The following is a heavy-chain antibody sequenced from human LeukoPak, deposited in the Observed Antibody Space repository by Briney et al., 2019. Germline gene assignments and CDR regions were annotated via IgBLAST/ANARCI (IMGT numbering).Heavy chain of an antibody. CDR3: AREKRDSSGYHRGPRGY. CDR1: GFTFSDYY. D-gene: IGHD3-22*01. Sequence: GGSLRLSCAASGFTFSDYYMSWIRQAPGKGLEWVSYISSSGSTIYYADSVKGRFTISRDNAKNSLYLQMNSLRAEDTAVYYCAREKRDSSGYHRGPRGYWGQGTLVTVSS. CDR2: ISSSGSTI. V-gene: IGHV3-11*01. J-gene: IGHJ4*02.